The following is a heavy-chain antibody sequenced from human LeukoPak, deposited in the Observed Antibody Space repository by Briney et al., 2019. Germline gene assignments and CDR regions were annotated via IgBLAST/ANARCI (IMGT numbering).Heavy chain of an antibody. Sequence: SETLSLTCTVSGVSISNHYSSWIRQPPQEGLEWIGYIYYTGYTNYNPSLKSRVTISEGTSKNQVSLELSSVTAADTAVYYCVRHSRVVAFDYWGQGNRVTVSS. CDR1: GVSISNHY. V-gene: IGHV4-59*08. CDR3: VRHSRVVAFDY. CDR2: IYYTGYT. J-gene: IGHJ4*02. D-gene: IGHD2-15*01.